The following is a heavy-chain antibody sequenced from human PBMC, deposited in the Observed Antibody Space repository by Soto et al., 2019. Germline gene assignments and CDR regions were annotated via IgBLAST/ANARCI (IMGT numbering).Heavy chain of an antibody. V-gene: IGHV3-23*01. D-gene: IGHD6-6*01. CDR3: AKDLYFDSSSSVSSAFDI. CDR1: GFTFSSYA. J-gene: IGHJ3*02. CDR2: ISGSGGST. Sequence: GGSLRLSCAASGFTFSSYAMSWVRQAPGKGLEWVSAISGSGGSTYYADSVKGRFTISRDNSKNTLYLQMNSLRAEDTAVYYCAKDLYFDSSSSVSSAFDIWGQGTMVTVSS.